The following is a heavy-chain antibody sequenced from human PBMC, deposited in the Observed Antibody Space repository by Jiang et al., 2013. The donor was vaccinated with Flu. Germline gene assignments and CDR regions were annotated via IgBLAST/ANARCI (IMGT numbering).Heavy chain of an antibody. D-gene: IGHD3-22*01. CDR3: ARRLTTNGYYDSSGYQPAASWFDA. J-gene: IGHJ5*02. Sequence: SLTCTVSGGSMSRYYWSWIRQSPGKGLEWIGISITVGGTNYNSSLKSRVTISIDTSKNQFSLRLNSVTAADTAVYYCARRLTTNGYYDSSGYQPAASWFDAWGRGTLVTVSS. V-gene: IGHV4-59*08. CDR1: GGSMSRYY. CDR2: SITVGGT.